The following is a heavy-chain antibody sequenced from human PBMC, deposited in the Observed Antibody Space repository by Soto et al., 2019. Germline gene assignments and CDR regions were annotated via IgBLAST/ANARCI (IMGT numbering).Heavy chain of an antibody. D-gene: IGHD4-17*01. V-gene: IGHV3-30*18. CDR2: ISYEGNNK. Sequence: QVQLVESGGGVVQPGRSLRLSCAASGFTFSNYGMRWVRQAPGKGLEWVAIISYEGNNKYYANSADGRFTISSDNAKNTLYLDINSLRAEDTAVYYCAKATHDYGDHGYYWYGRADWGQGTMVTVSS. CDR3: AKATHDYGDHGYYWYGRAD. CDR1: GFTFSNYG. J-gene: IGHJ6*02.